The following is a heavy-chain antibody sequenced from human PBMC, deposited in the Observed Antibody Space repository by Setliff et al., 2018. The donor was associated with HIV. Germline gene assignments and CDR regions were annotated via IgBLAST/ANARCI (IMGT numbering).Heavy chain of an antibody. D-gene: IGHD3-22*01. J-gene: IGHJ5*02. CDR2: INPNSGGT. CDR1: GYTFTGYY. CDR3: SRDDYYDSSANWFDP. Sequence: GASVKVSCKASGYTFTGYYMHWVRQAPGQGLEWMGWINPNSGGTNYAQKFQGRVTMTRDTSISTAYMEPSRLRSDDTAVYYCSRDDYYDSSANWFDPWGQGTLVTVSS. V-gene: IGHV1-2*02.